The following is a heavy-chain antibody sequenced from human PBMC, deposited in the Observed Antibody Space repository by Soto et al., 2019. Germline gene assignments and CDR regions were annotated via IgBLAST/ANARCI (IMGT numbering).Heavy chain of an antibody. CDR3: ARDFGVRGVKYNWFDP. V-gene: IGHV4-59*01. D-gene: IGHD3-10*01. CDR1: GGSISSYY. Sequence: PSETLSLTCTVSGGSISSYYWSWIRQPPGKGLEWIGYIYYSGSTNYNPSLKSRVTISVDTSKNQFSLKLSSVTAADTAVYYCARDFGVRGVKYNWFDPWGQGTLVTVSS. CDR2: IYYSGST. J-gene: IGHJ5*02.